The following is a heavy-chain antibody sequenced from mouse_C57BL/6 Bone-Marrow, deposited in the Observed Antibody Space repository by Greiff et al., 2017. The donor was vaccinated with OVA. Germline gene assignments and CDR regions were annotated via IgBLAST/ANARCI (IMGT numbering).Heavy chain of an antibody. D-gene: IGHD1-1*01. V-gene: IGHV1-63*01. CDR3: ARNYGSIFDY. CDR2: IYPGGGYT. J-gene: IGHJ2*01. CDR1: GYTFTNYW. Sequence: QVQLQQSGAELVRPGPSVKMSCKASGYTFTNYWIGWAKQRPGHGLEWIGDIYPGGGYTNYNEKFKGKATLTADKSSSTAYMQFSSLTSEDSAIYYCARNYGSIFDYWGQGTTLTVSS.